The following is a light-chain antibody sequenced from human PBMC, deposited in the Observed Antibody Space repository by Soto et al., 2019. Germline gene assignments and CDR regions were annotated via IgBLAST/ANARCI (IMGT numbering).Light chain of an antibody. CDR1: SSDVGDYKY. CDR3: SSYTTIFTYV. V-gene: IGLV2-14*01. J-gene: IGLJ1*01. Sequence: QSALTQPASVSGSPGQSITISCTGTSSDVGDYKYVSWYQQHPGKAPKLVISEVSNRPSGISNRFSGSKSGNTASLTISGLQAEDEADYYCSSYTTIFTYVFGTGTKGHRP. CDR2: EVS.